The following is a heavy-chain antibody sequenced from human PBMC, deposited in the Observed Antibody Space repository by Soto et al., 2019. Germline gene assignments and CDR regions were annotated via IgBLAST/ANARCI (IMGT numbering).Heavy chain of an antibody. CDR1: GFSFKNYA. CDR2: ISHNDEPKI. CDR3: ARGVRAETYYNAFDY. J-gene: IGHJ4*01. D-gene: IGHD3-10*01. V-gene: IGHV3-30-3*01. Sequence: QVQLVESGGGVVQPGSSLRLSCAAPGFSFKNYAFHWVRQAPGKGLEWVALISHNDEPKIFYADSVQGRFTISRDNFKNTVSLQMNSLRDEDTAVYHCARGVRAETYYNAFDYWGQGTQVTVSS.